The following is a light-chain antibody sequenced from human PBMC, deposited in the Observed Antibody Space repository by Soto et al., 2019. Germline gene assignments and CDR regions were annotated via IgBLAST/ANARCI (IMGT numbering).Light chain of an antibody. J-gene: IGKJ1*01. V-gene: IGKV3-15*01. Sequence: EIMITRSPATLSFYPWEIATLSCRASQSVKSSLAWYQQKPGQAPRLLIYGASTRATGIPARFSGSGSGTEFTLTISSLQSEDFAVYYCQQRTYWPWTFGQGTKVDI. CDR1: QSVKSS. CDR3: QQRTYWPWT. CDR2: GAS.